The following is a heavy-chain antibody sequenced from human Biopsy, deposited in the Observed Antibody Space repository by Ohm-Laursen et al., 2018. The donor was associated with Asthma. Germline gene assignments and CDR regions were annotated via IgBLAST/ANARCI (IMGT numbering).Heavy chain of an antibody. CDR3: ARVRRYGDIFFGMDV. Sequence: TLSLTWTVSGGYIDSHDWSWCWIRQSPGKGLQWLGHAHFSGSTHYNPSLDRRIRMSVDTSKSQVSLSLTSVSAADTAVYFCARVRRYGDIFFGMDVWGQGTTVTVSS. CDR2: AHFSGST. V-gene: IGHV4-30-4*01. D-gene: IGHD4-17*01. CDR1: GGYIDSHDWS. J-gene: IGHJ6*01.